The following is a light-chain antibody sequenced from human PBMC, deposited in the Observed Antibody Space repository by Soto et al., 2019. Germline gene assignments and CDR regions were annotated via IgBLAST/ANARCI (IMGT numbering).Light chain of an antibody. J-gene: IGKJ1*01. CDR1: QSVSSSY. CDR3: QQYGSSPVT. CDR2: GAS. Sequence: EIVLTQSPGTLSLSPGERATLSCRASQSVSSSYLAWYQQKPGQAPRLLIYGASSRATGITDRFSGSGSGTDFTLTISRLEPEDFAVYYCQQYGSSPVTFGQGTKVEIK. V-gene: IGKV3-20*01.